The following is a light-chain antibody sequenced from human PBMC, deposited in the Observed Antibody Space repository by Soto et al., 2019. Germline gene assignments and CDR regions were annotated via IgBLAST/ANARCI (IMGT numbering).Light chain of an antibody. V-gene: IGLV2-8*01. Sequence: QSALTQPPSASGSPGQSVTISCTGTSNDVGAYNFISWYQQHPGKAPKLMIYEVNKRPSGVPDRFSGSKSGNTASLTVSGLQDEDEADYYCSSYGGSNNLLFGGGTKLTVL. CDR2: EVN. J-gene: IGLJ2*01. CDR3: SSYGGSNNLL. CDR1: SNDVGAYNF.